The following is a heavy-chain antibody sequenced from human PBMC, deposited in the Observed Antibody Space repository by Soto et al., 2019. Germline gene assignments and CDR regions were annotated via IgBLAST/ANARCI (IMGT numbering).Heavy chain of an antibody. CDR3: ARRIPVSGPYGAFDL. CDR2: ISHDGDNQ. CDR1: GFTFSNFA. Sequence: QVQLVESGGGVVQPGRSLRVSCVASGFTFSNFAMYWVRQAPGKGLEWVALISHDGDNQYYADSLKGRFTVSRDNPKSTLYLQMTSPRPDDTAIYYCARRIPVSGPYGAFDLWGQGTMVTVSS. D-gene: IGHD6-13*01. J-gene: IGHJ3*01. V-gene: IGHV3-30*03.